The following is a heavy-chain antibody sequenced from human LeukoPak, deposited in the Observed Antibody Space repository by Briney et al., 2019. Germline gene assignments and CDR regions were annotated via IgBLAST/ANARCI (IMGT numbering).Heavy chain of an antibody. J-gene: IGHJ4*02. CDR1: GYTFTSYA. Sequence: ASVKVSCKASGYTFTSYAMHWVRQAPGQRLEWMGWINAGNGNTKYSQKFQGRVTITRDTSASTAYMELSSLRSEDTAVYYCARSEKVGATLYFDYWGQGTPVTVSS. CDR3: ARSEKVGATLYFDY. CDR2: INAGNGNT. D-gene: IGHD1-26*01. V-gene: IGHV1-3*01.